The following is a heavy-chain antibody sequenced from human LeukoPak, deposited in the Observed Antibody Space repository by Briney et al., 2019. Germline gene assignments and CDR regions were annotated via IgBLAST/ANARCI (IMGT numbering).Heavy chain of an antibody. CDR1: GYSISSGYY. CDR2: IYYSGST. Sequence: KASETLSLTCTVSGYSISSGYYWGWIRQPPGKGLQWIGYIYYSGSTNYNPSLKSRVTISVDTSKNQFSLKLSSVTAADTAVYYCARGMVRGVIISSEYYYYMDVWGKGTTVTVSS. CDR3: ARGMVRGVIISSEYYYYMDV. D-gene: IGHD3-10*01. V-gene: IGHV4-61*01. J-gene: IGHJ6*03.